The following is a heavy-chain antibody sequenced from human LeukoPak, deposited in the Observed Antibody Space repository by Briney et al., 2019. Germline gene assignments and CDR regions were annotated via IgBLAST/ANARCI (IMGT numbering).Heavy chain of an antibody. V-gene: IGHV4-39*07. D-gene: IGHD5-12*01. J-gene: IGHJ4*02. Sequence: SETLSLTCTVSGGSISSSSYYWGWIRQPPGKGLEWIGSIYYSGSTYYNPSLKSRVTISVDTSKNQFSLKLSSVTAADTAVYYCARYSGYDEQFDYWGQGTLVTVSS. CDR3: ARYSGYDEQFDY. CDR2: IYYSGST. CDR1: GGSISSSSYY.